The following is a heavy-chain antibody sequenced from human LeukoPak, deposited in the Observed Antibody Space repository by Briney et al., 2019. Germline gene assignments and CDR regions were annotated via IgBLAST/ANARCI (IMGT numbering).Heavy chain of an antibody. CDR3: AKEAIMWELLGGWSRNFDY. D-gene: IGHD1-26*01. J-gene: IGHJ4*02. Sequence: PGGSLRLSCAASGFTFTNNFMSWVRQVPGKGLEWVSAISGSAGGTYYADSVKGRFTISRDNFKNTLYLQMNSLRAEDTAVYYCAKEAIMWELLGGWSRNFDYWGQGTLVTVSS. CDR1: GFTFTNNF. V-gene: IGHV3-23*01. CDR2: ISGSAGGT.